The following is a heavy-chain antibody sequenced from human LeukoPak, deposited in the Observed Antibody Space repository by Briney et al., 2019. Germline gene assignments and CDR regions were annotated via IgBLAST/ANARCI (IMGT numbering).Heavy chain of an antibody. D-gene: IGHD2-2*01. V-gene: IGHV4-38-2*02. J-gene: IGHJ5*02. CDR1: GYSISSGYY. Sequence: SETLSLTCTVSGYSISSGYYWGWIRQPPGKGLEWIGSIYHSGSTYYNPSLRSRVTISVDTSKNQFSLKLSSVTAADPAVYYCARDRSIQYQLLVYWFDPWGQGTLVTVSS. CDR3: ARDRSIQYQLLVYWFDP. CDR2: IYHSGST.